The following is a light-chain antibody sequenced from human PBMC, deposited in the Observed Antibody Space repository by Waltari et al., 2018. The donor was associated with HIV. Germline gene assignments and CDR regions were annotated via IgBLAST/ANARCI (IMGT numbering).Light chain of an antibody. CDR2: DNH. CDR1: TSNIGTNF. Sequence: QSVLTQPPAVSAAPGQKVAIACSWTTSNIGTNFVCWYQKLQGTAPKLLIFDNHKRPSGVSDRFSASKSGTSATLAITGLHTGDEAEYYCGTWDTSLNAGVFGGGTKVSVL. J-gene: IGLJ2*01. V-gene: IGLV1-51*01. CDR3: GTWDTSLNAGV.